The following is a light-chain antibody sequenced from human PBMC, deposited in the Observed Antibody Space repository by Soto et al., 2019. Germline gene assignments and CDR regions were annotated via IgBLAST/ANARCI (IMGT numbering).Light chain of an antibody. CDR1: QSVSSN. CDR2: GAS. V-gene: IGKV3-15*01. J-gene: IGKJ5*01. CDR3: QQYNNWPPIT. Sequence: ILLTQSPATLSLSPGERATLSCRASQSVSSNLAWYQQKPGQAPRLLIYGASTRATGIPARFSGSGSGTEFTLTISSLQSEDFAVYYCQQYNNWPPITFGQGTRLEIK.